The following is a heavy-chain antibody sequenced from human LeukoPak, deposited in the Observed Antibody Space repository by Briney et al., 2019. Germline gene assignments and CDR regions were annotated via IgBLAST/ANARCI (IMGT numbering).Heavy chain of an antibody. D-gene: IGHD4-17*01. CDR1: GLSVSGNY. CDR2: TYSGGTT. J-gene: IGHJ4*02. V-gene: IGHV3-53*01. CDR3: ARGRETDSGGYVYYLDY. Sequence: GGSLRLSCAVSGLSVSGNYMSWVRLAPGRGLEWVSVTYSGGTTFYAGSVEGRFTISRDNSKNTLYLQMHSLTADDTAVYYCARGRETDSGGYVYYLDYWGQGTLVTVSS.